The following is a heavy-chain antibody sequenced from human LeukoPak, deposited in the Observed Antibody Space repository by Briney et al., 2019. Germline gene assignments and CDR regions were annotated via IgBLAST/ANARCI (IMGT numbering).Heavy chain of an antibody. Sequence: ISGTGGSTSYADSLKGRFTISRDNSKNTLYLQMSSLTAEDTAVYYCAKECGRDYDDRAFDIWGQGTMVTVSS. V-gene: IGHV3-23*01. D-gene: IGHD3-22*01. CDR2: ISGTGGST. J-gene: IGHJ3*02. CDR3: AKECGRDYDDRAFDI.